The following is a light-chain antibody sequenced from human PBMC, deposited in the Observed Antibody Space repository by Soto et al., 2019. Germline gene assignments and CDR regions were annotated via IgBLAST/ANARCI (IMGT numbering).Light chain of an antibody. J-gene: IGKJ4*01. Sequence: DIQMTQSPSSLSASVGDRVTITCRASQSIASYLIWYQQKPGKAPKVLIYGASTLQSGVPSRFSGSGSGTDFTLTITSLQPEDFATYYCQQSHSTPLTFGGGTKVEIK. CDR1: QSIASY. CDR3: QQSHSTPLT. V-gene: IGKV1-39*01. CDR2: GAS.